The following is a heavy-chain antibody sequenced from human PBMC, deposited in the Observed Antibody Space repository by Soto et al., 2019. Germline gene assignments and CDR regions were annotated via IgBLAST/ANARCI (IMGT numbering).Heavy chain of an antibody. Sequence: SGPTLVNPTQTLTLTCTLSGLSLNTTAVGVGWVRQPPGKALEWLAVIYWNDAKRYSPSLKSRLTLTKDTSKNQVVLTMTNMDPVDTATYYCGHWSYSTGWSDYWGQGALVTVSS. D-gene: IGHD6-19*01. V-gene: IGHV2-5*01. CDR3: GHWSYSTGWSDY. CDR2: IYWNDAK. J-gene: IGHJ4*02. CDR1: GLSLNTTAVG.